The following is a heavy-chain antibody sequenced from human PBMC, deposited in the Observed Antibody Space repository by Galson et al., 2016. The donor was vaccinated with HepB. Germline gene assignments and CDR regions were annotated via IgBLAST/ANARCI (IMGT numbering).Heavy chain of an antibody. D-gene: IGHD2-2*01. J-gene: IGHJ4*02. CDR3: ARGFPAATIDY. CDR1: GYTFTSHS. V-gene: IGHV1-3*01. CDR2: INGGSGNT. Sequence: SVKVSCKASGYTFTSHSIHWMRQAPGQSLEWMGWINGGSGNTGYSRQLQGRVTFTRDTYARTAYMDLSSLRSEETAVYYCARGFPAATIDYWGQGTLVTVSS.